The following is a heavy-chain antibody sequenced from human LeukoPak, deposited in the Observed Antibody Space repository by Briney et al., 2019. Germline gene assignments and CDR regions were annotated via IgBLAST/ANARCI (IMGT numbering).Heavy chain of an antibody. J-gene: IGHJ2*01. Sequence: GASVKVSCKASGYTFTSYGISWVRQAPGQGLKWMGWISAYNGNTNYAQKLQGRVTMTTDTSTSTAYMELRSLRSDDTAVYYCARIIAAAGTRYFDLWGRGTLVTVSS. V-gene: IGHV1-18*01. CDR1: GYTFTSYG. CDR2: ISAYNGNT. D-gene: IGHD6-13*01. CDR3: ARIIAAAGTRYFDL.